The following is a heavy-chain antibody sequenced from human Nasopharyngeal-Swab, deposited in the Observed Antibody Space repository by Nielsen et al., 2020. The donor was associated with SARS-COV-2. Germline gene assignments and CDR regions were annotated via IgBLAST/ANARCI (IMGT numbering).Heavy chain of an antibody. Sequence: GGSLRLSCAASGFTFSSYGMHWVRQAPGKGLEWVAGISYDGSNKYYADSVKGRFTISRDISKNTLYLQMNSLRAEDTAVFYCASTPLDSSGYYYAFHYWGRGTLVTVSS. J-gene: IGHJ4*02. CDR2: ISYDGSNK. D-gene: IGHD3-22*01. V-gene: IGHV3-30*03. CDR3: ASTPLDSSGYYYAFHY. CDR1: GFTFSSYG.